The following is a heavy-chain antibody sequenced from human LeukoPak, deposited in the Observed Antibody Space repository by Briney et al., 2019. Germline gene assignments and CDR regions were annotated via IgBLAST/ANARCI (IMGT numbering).Heavy chain of an antibody. CDR3: AKEYVLLWFGELYRYFDY. Sequence: GGSLRLSCAASGFTFSSYAMSWVRQAPGKGLEWVSAISGSGGSTYYADSVKGRFTISRDNSKNTLYLQMNSPRAEDTAVYYCAKEYVLLWFGELYRYFDYWGQGTLVTVSS. CDR1: GFTFSSYA. J-gene: IGHJ4*02. V-gene: IGHV3-23*01. CDR2: ISGSGGST. D-gene: IGHD3-10*01.